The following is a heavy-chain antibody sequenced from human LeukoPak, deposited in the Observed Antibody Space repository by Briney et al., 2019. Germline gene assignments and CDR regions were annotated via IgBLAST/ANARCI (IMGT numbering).Heavy chain of an antibody. CDR1: GFPFDDYS. D-gene: IGHD3-3*01. CDR3: GKGFWSGYYTFDS. CDR2: ISWDGTGT. V-gene: IGHV3-43*01. Sequence: PGGSLRLSCAASGFPFDDYSMHWVRRAPGKGLEGVSLISWDGTGTYYADSVKGRFTISRDNSKNSLYLQMNSLRTEDSALYYCGKGFWSGYYTFDSWGQGTLVTVSS. J-gene: IGHJ4*02.